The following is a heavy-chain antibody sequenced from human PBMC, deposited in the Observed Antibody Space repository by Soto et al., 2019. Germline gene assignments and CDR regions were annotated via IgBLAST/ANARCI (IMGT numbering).Heavy chain of an antibody. CDR1: GGTFSSYA. D-gene: IGHD1-26*01. J-gene: IGHJ4*02. V-gene: IGHV1-69*13. CDR3: ARDRTHQVGATAYYFDY. CDR2: IIPIFGTA. Sequence: SVKVSCKASGGTFSSYAISWVRQAPGQGLEWMGGIIPIFGTANYAQKFQGRVTITADESTSTAYMELSSLRSEDTAVYYCARDRTHQVGATAYYFDYWGQGTLVTVS.